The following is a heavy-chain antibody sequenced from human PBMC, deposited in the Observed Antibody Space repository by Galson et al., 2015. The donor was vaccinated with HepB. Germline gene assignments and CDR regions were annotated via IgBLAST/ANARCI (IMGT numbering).Heavy chain of an antibody. J-gene: IGHJ4*02. V-gene: IGHV3-21*01. D-gene: IGHD7-27*01. Sequence: SLRLSCAASGFTFSSYSMNWVRQAPGKGLEWVSSISSSSSYIYYADSVKGRFTISRDNAKNSLYLQMNSLRAEDTAVYYCARTAWGKKTRGSDGYFDYWGQGSLVTVSS. CDR3: ARTAWGKKTRGSDGYFDY. CDR1: GFTFSSYS. CDR2: ISSSSSYI.